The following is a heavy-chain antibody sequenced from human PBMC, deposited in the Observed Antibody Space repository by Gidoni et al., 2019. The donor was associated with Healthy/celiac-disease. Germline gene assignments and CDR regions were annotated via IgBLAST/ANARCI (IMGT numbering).Heavy chain of an antibody. CDR2: ISISSSYI. D-gene: IGHD3-3*01. V-gene: IGHV3-21*01. Sequence: EVQLVESGGGLVKPGGSLRLSCAASGFTFSSYSMNWVRQAPGKGLEWVSSISISSSYIYYADSVKGRFTISRDNAKNSLYLQMNSLRAEDTAVYYCARDGAIFGVVIGWFDPWGQGTLVTVSS. CDR1: GFTFSSYS. J-gene: IGHJ5*02. CDR3: ARDGAIFGVVIGWFDP.